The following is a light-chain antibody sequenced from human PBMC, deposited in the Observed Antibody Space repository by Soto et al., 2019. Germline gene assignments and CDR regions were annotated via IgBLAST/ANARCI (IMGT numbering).Light chain of an antibody. CDR2: KAS. J-gene: IGKJ1*01. V-gene: IGKV1-5*03. Sequence: DIQMTQSPSTLSASVVDRVTITCLASQSISSWLAWYQQKPGKAPKLLIYKASSLESGVPSRLSGSGSGTEFTLTISSLQPDDFATYYCQHYNSYSEAFGQGTKVDIK. CDR3: QHYNSYSEA. CDR1: QSISSW.